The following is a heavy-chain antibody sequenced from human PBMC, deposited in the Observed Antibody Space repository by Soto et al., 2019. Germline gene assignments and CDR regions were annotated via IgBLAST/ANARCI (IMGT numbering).Heavy chain of an antibody. CDR2: IIPIFGTA. CDR1: GGTFSSYA. Sequence: SVKVSCKASGGTFSSYAISWVRQAPGQGLEWMGGIIPIFGTANYAQKFQGRVTITADESTSTAYMELSSLRSEDTAVYYCAITRRDGYNSYYGMDVWGQGTTVTVSS. D-gene: IGHD5-12*01. V-gene: IGHV1-69*13. J-gene: IGHJ6*02. CDR3: AITRRDGYNSYYGMDV.